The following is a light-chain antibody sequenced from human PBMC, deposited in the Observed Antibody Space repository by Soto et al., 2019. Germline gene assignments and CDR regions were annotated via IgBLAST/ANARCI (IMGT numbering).Light chain of an antibody. V-gene: IGLV1-40*01. CDR1: SSTIGAGYD. CDR2: GNS. Sequence: QSVLTQPPSVSGAPGQRVTISCTGSSSTIGAGYDVHWYQQLPGTAPKLLIYGNSNRPSGVPDRFSGSKSGTSASLAITGLQAEDEADYYCQSYDSSLRYVFGTGTKVTVL. CDR3: QSYDSSLRYV. J-gene: IGLJ1*01.